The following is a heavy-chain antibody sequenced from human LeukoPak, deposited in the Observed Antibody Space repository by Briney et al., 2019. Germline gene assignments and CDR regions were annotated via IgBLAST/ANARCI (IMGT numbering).Heavy chain of an antibody. CDR3: AALRFLEWLSAYYYGMDV. J-gene: IGHJ6*02. CDR1: GFTFTTYW. Sequence: GGSLRLSCAASGFTFTTYWMHWVRQAPGKGLEWVAVISYDGGNKYYADSVKGRFTISRDNSKNTLYLQMNSLRAEDTAVYYCAALRFLEWLSAYYYGMDVWGQGTTVTVSS. V-gene: IGHV3-30*03. CDR2: ISYDGGNK. D-gene: IGHD3-3*01.